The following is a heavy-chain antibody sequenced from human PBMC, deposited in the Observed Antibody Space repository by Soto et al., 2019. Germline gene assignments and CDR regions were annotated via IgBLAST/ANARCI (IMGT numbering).Heavy chain of an antibody. D-gene: IGHD1-26*01. J-gene: IGHJ4*02. Sequence: QVQLVESGGGVVQPGGSLSLSCAVSGIIFTGYGMHWVRRAPGKGLEWVAVIRYDGTNIYYADSVKGRFSISRDNSKNTLYLQMNSLRAEDTAVYYCARDAVGDTVFFGYFDYWGQGALVTVSS. CDR3: ARDAVGDTVFFGYFDY. CDR1: GIIFTGYG. CDR2: IRYDGTNI. V-gene: IGHV3-33*01.